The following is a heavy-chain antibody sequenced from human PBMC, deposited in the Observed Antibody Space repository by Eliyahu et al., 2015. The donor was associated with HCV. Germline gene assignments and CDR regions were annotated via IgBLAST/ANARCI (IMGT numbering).Heavy chain of an antibody. Sequence: QVQLVESGGGVVXPGRSLRLXCAASGFXFSSYGXHWVRXAPGKGLEWVAVIWYDGSNKYYADSVKGRFTISRDNSKNTLYLQMNSLRAEDTAVYYCARTKGRQQLLRYFDYWGQGTLVTVSS. V-gene: IGHV3-33*01. D-gene: IGHD6-13*01. CDR1: GFXFSSYG. J-gene: IGHJ4*02. CDR3: ARTKGRQQLLRYFDY. CDR2: IWYDGSNK.